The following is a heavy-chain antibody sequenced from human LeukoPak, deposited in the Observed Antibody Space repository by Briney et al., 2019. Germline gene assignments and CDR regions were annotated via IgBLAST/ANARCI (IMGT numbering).Heavy chain of an antibody. Sequence: GASVKVSCKVSGYTLTELSMHWVRQAPGKGVEWMGGFDPEDGETIYAQKFQGRVTMTEDTSTDTAYMELSSLRSEDTAVYYCATGDYYDSSGYYYFDYWGQGTLVTVSS. D-gene: IGHD3-22*01. V-gene: IGHV1-24*01. CDR3: ATGDYYDSSGYYYFDY. J-gene: IGHJ4*02. CDR2: FDPEDGET. CDR1: GYTLTELS.